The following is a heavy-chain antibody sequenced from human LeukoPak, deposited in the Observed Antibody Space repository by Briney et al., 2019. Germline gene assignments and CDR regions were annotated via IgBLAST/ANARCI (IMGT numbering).Heavy chain of an antibody. Sequence: GASVKVSCKASGYTFTRYDINWVRQAPGQGLEWMGWMNPNNGNTGYAQKFQGRVTTTRSTSIDTAYMELNTLTSDDTAAYYCARGFYYYGLDVWGQGTTVTVSS. V-gene: IGHV1-8*01. CDR2: MNPNNGNT. CDR1: GYTFTRYD. J-gene: IGHJ6*02. CDR3: ARGFYYYGLDV.